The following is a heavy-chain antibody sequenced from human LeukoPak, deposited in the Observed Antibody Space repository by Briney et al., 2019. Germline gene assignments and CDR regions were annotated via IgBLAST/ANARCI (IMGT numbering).Heavy chain of an antibody. CDR3: VRAVIIPAAMLDY. Sequence: SETLCLTCAVSGGSISSSNWWSWVRQPPGKGLEWIGEIYHSGSTNYNPSLKSRVTISVDRSKNQFSLKLSSVTASDTAVYYCVRAVIIPAAMLDYWGQGTLVTVSS. V-gene: IGHV4-4*02. CDR2: IYHSGST. CDR1: GGSISSSNW. D-gene: IGHD2-2*01. J-gene: IGHJ4*02.